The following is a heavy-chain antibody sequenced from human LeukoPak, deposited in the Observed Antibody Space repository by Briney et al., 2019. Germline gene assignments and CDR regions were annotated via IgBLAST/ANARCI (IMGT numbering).Heavy chain of an antibody. D-gene: IGHD5-24*01. Sequence: PPETLSLTCAVYGGSFSGYYWTWIRQPPGKGLEWIGEINDSGSTNYNPSLKSRLIISVDTSKNQFSLKLTSVTAADTAVYYCARGRRWWGQGSLVAVSS. V-gene: IGHV4-34*01. J-gene: IGHJ4*02. CDR1: GGSFSGYY. CDR2: INDSGST. CDR3: ARGRRW.